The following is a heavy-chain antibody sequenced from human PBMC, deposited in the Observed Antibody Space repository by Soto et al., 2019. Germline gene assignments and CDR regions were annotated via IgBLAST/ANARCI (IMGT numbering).Heavy chain of an antibody. CDR2: ISYGGGTT. J-gene: IGHJ4*02. V-gene: IGHV3-23*01. D-gene: IGHD3-22*01. CDR1: GFRFDDYA. CDR3: AKNPGYYYDSTGYHFDY. Sequence: GGSLRLSCVASGFRFDDYAMSWVRQAPGKGLEWVSAISYGGGTTYYADSVKGRFTISRDNSKNTLYLQMNSLRAEDTAVYYCAKNPGYYYDSTGYHFDYWGQGTLVTVSS.